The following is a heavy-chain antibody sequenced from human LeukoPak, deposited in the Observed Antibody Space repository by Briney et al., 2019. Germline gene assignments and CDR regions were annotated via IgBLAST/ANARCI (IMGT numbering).Heavy chain of an antibody. Sequence: PGGSLRLSCAGSGFALKSYSLSWVRQAPGKGLEWVSSISSTSAYIYYADSVKGRFTISRDNVDNVVYLQMNSLGAEDTAVYYCARHEYYYGSGAYYYYGMDVWGQGTTVTVSS. V-gene: IGHV3-21*01. J-gene: IGHJ6*02. CDR1: GFALKSYS. CDR2: ISSTSAYI. D-gene: IGHD3-10*01. CDR3: ARHEYYYGSGAYYYYGMDV.